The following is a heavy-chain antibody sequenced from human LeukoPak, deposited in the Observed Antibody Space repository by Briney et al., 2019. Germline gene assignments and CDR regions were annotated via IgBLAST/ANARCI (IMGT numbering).Heavy chain of an antibody. V-gene: IGHV1-69*13. J-gene: IGHJ6*02. CDR2: IIPIFGTA. D-gene: IGHD3-10*01. CDR1: GGTFSSYA. Sequence: SVKVSCKASGGTFSSYAISWVRQAPGQGLEWMGGIIPIFGTANYAQKFQGRVTITADESTSTAYMELSSLRSEDTAVYYCATAALQLWFGELLSDYGMDVWGQGTTVTVSS. CDR3: ATAALQLWFGELLSDYGMDV.